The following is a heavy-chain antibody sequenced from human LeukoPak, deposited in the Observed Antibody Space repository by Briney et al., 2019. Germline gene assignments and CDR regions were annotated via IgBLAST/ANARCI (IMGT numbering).Heavy chain of an antibody. J-gene: IGHJ4*02. CDR3: ARVSLVNSSSWPYYFDY. CDR1: GFTFSSYA. V-gene: IGHV3-30-3*01. D-gene: IGHD6-13*01. Sequence: GGSLRLSCAASGFTFSSYAMHWVRQAPGKGLEWVAVISYDGSNKYYADSVKGRFTISRDNSKNTLYLQMNSLRAEDTAVYYCARVSLVNSSSWPYYFDYWGQGTLVTVSS. CDR2: ISYDGSNK.